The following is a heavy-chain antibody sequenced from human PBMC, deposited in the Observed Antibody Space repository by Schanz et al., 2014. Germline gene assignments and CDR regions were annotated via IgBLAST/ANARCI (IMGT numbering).Heavy chain of an antibody. CDR3: ARAQGVIRLYYGVDD. CDR2: IYSSGST. J-gene: IGHJ6*02. Sequence: DVQLVDSGGGLVQPGGSLRLSCAASGFTVSNIYIHWVRQAPGKGLEWVSTIYSSGSTYYADSVRGRFTISRDNSMNTVYLQMNSLRSDDAAVYYYARAQGVIRLYYGVDDWGQGTPVTVSS. V-gene: IGHV3-53*04. CDR1: GFTVSNIY. D-gene: IGHD3-10*01.